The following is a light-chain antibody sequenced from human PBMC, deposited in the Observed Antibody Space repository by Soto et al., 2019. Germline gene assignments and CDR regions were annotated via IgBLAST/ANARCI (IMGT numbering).Light chain of an antibody. Sequence: EIVLTQSPGTLSLSPGERATLSCRASQTIISHYLAWYQQKPGQAPRLLIFSTSKRATGIPDRFSGSGSGTDFTLTINRLEPEDFATYYCQQYNSYSFGQGTKVEIK. CDR3: QQYNSYS. CDR1: QTIISHY. J-gene: IGKJ1*01. V-gene: IGKV3-20*01. CDR2: STS.